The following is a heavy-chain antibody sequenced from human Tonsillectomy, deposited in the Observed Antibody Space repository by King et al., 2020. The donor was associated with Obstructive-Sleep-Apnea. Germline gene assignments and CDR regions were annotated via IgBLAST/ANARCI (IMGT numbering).Heavy chain of an antibody. D-gene: IGHD2-15*01. J-gene: IGHJ6*02. CDR3: AKAYCSGGSCFLAEHPNYYYYGMDV. CDR2: ISYDGSNK. Sequence: VQLVESGGGVVQPGRSLRLSCAASGFTFSSYAMHWVRQAPGKGLEWVAVISYDGSNKYYADSVKGRFTISRDNSKNTLYLQMNSLRAEDTAVYYCAKAYCSGGSCFLAEHPNYYYYGMDVWGQGTTVTVSS. CDR1: GFTFSSYA. V-gene: IGHV3-30*04.